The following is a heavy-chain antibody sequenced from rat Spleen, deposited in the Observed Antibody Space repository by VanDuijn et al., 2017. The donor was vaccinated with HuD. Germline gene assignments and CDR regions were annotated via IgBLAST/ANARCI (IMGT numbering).Heavy chain of an antibody. J-gene: IGHJ2*01. Sequence: EVQLVESGGGLVQPGRSMKLSCAASGFTFSHYDMAWVRQAPKKGLEWVATISYDGRTTNHRDSVKGRFTISRDNAKSTLYLQMNSLSSEDTATYYCTSPLYGGYSDPFDYWGQGVMVTVSS. CDR1: GFTFSHYD. CDR3: TSPLYGGYSDPFDY. D-gene: IGHD1-11*01. V-gene: IGHV5-7*01. CDR2: ISYDGRTT.